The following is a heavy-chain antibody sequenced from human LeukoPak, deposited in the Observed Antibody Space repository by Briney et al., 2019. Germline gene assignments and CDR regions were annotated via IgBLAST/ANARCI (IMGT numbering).Heavy chain of an antibody. J-gene: IGHJ4*02. D-gene: IGHD4-17*01. CDR3: AKDIFGGDYGDYVFVY. CDR2: ISYDGSNK. CDR1: GFTFSNYG. Sequence: GRSLRLSCAASGFTFSNYGMHWVRQAPGKGLEWVAVISYDGSNKYYADSVKGRFTISRDNSKNTLYLQMNSLRAEDTAVYYCAKDIFGGDYGDYVFVYWGQGTLVTVSS. V-gene: IGHV3-30*18.